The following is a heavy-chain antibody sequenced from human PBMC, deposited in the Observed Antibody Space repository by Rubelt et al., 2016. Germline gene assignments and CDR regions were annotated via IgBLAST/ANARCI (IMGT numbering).Heavy chain of an antibody. D-gene: IGHD1-7*01. CDR3: ARDLPPFRRYNWNFPLDY. CDR2: ISAYNGNT. Sequence: QVQLVQSGAEVKKPGASVKVSCKASGYTFTSYGISWVRQAPGQGLEWMGWISAYNGNTNYAQKLQGRVTMTTDISTSTAYMELRSLRSDDTAVYYCARDLPPFRRYNWNFPLDYWGQGTLVTVSS. CDR1: GYTFTSYG. J-gene: IGHJ4*02. V-gene: IGHV1-18*01.